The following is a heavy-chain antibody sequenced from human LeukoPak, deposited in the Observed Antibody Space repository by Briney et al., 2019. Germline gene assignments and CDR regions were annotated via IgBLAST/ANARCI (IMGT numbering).Heavy chain of an antibody. CDR1: GFTFSISS. CDR3: ARDPPDS. CDR2: ISSSSSSI. Sequence: SGGSLRLSCVASGFTFSISSMSWVRQAPGKGLEWVSYISSSSSSIYDADSVRGRFTISRDNAKNSLYLQMNSLRAEDTAVYYCARDPPDSWGQGTLVTVSS. V-gene: IGHV3-48*04. J-gene: IGHJ4*02.